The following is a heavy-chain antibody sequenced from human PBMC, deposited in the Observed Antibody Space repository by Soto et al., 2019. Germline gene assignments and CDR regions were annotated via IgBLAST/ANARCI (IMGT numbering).Heavy chain of an antibody. CDR2: IWYDGSNK. Sequence: QVQLVESGGGVVQPGRSLRLSCAASGFTFSSYGMHWVRQAPGKGLEWVAVIWYDGSNKYYADSVKGRLTISRDNSKNTLYLQMNSLRVEDTAVYYCARERLRFLEWPEFYFDYWGQGTLVTVSS. J-gene: IGHJ4*02. V-gene: IGHV3-33*01. CDR1: GFTFSSYG. D-gene: IGHD3-3*01. CDR3: ARERLRFLEWPEFYFDY.